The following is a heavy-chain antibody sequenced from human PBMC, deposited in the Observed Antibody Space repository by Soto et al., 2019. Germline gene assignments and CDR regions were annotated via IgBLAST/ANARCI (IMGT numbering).Heavy chain of an antibody. D-gene: IGHD3-10*01. CDR1: GFTFSSYA. V-gene: IGHV3-30-3*01. CDR3: ARVRGITMVRGVKSSYGMDV. Sequence: GGSLRLSCAASGFTFSSYAMHWVRQAPGKGLEWVAVISYDGSNKYYADSVKGRFTISRDNSKNTLYLQMNSLRAEDTAVYYCARVRGITMVRGVKSSYGMDVWGQGTTVTVSS. J-gene: IGHJ6*02. CDR2: ISYDGSNK.